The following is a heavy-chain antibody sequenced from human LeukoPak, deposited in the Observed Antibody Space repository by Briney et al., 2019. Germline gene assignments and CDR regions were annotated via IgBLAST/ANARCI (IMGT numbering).Heavy chain of an antibody. V-gene: IGHV3-9*01. CDR3: AKGVGRRDYDSSGSYSFDY. Sequence: PGGSLRLSCAGSGFTFDDYAMHWVRQAPGKGLEWVSGISWSSSSSGYADSVKGRFTISRDNANNSLYLQMNSLRAEDTALYYCAKGVGRRDYDSSGSYSFDYWGQGTLVTVSS. J-gene: IGHJ4*02. CDR2: ISWSSSSS. CDR1: GFTFDDYA. D-gene: IGHD3-22*01.